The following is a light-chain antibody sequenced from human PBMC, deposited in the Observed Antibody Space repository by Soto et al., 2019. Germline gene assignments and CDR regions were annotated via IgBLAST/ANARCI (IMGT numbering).Light chain of an antibody. CDR1: QRINTL. J-gene: IGKJ1*01. CDR3: QQSYTTRWT. V-gene: IGKV1-39*01. Sequence: DIQLTQSPSSLTASVGDSVTITCRASQRINTLLTWYQQKPGKAPKLLIHTASSLQTGVPSRFTGGGSGTEFSLTINSLQPEDFATYYCQQSYTTRWTFGQGTKVEIK. CDR2: TAS.